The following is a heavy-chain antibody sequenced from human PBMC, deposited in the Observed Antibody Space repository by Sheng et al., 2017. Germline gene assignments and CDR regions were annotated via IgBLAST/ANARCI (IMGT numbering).Heavy chain of an antibody. J-gene: IGHJ1*01. Sequence: QVQLQQWGAGLLKPSETLSLTCAVYGGSFSGYYWSWIRQPPGKGLEWIGEINHSGSTNYNPSLKSRVTISVDTSKNQFSLKLSSVTAADTAVYYCARRRTHLGCFQHWGQGTLVTVSS. V-gene: IGHV4-34*01. CDR1: GGSFSGYY. CDR2: INHSGST. D-gene: IGHD3-10*01. CDR3: ARRRTHLGCFQH.